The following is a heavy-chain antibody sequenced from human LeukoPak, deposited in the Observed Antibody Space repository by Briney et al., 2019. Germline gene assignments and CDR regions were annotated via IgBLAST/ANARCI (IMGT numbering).Heavy chain of an antibody. V-gene: IGHV3-30-3*01. Sequence: GGSLRLSCAASGFTFSSYAMHWVRQAPGKGLEWVAVISYDGSNKYYADSVKGRFTISRDNSKNTLYLQMNGLRAEDAAVYYCARDRGYSYGYALGAFDIWGQGTMVTVSS. CDR3: ARDRGYSYGYALGAFDI. CDR1: GFTFSSYA. J-gene: IGHJ3*02. CDR2: ISYDGSNK. D-gene: IGHD5-18*01.